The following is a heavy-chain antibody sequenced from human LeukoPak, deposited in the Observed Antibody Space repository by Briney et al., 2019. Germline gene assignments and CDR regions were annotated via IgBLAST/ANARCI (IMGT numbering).Heavy chain of an antibody. Sequence: SQTLTLTCAISGDSVSSNSAAWNWIRQSPSRGLEWLGRTYYRSKWYNDYAVSVKSRITINPDTSKNQFSLQLNSVTPEDTAVYYCAIGKWELRSRRYYGMDVWGQGTTVTVSS. V-gene: IGHV6-1*01. CDR1: GDSVSSNSAA. J-gene: IGHJ6*02. D-gene: IGHD1-26*01. CDR3: AIGKWELRSRRYYGMDV. CDR2: TYYRSKWYN.